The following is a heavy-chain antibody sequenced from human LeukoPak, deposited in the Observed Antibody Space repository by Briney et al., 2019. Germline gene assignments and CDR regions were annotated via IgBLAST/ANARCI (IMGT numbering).Heavy chain of an antibody. CDR1: GYTLTELS. CDR3: ARGPEMALDY. CDR2: INPSGGST. J-gene: IGHJ4*02. D-gene: IGHD5-24*01. V-gene: IGHV1-46*01. Sequence: ASVKVSCKVSGYTLTELSMHWVRQAPGKGLEWMGIINPSGGSTSYAQKFQGRVTMTGDMSTSTVYMELSSLRSEDMAVYYCARGPEMALDYWGQGTLVTVSS.